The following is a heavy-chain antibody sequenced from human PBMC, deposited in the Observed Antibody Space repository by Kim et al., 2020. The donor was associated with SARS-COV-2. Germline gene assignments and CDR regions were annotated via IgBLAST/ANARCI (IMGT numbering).Heavy chain of an antibody. CDR1: GFTFSSYA. V-gene: IGHV3-23*01. CDR3: AKDAEKPLLWFGESDGMDV. Sequence: GGSLRLSCAASGFTFSSYAMSWVRQAPGKGLEWVSAISGSGGSTYYADSVKGRFTISRDNSKNTLYLQMNSLRAEDTAVYYCAKDAEKPLLWFGESDGMDVWGQGTTVTVSS. D-gene: IGHD3-10*01. J-gene: IGHJ6*02. CDR2: ISGSGGST.